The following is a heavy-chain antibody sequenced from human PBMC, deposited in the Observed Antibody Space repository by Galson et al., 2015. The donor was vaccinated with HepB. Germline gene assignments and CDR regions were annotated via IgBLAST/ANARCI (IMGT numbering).Heavy chain of an antibody. CDR1: GFTFANSA. Sequence: SLRLSCATSGFTFANSAMGWVRQAPGKGLEWVSFISGSDGTTYYADFVKGRFTISRDNSKDTLYLQMNSLRAEDTAVYCCAKTIAAAGYYFDYWGQGTLVTVSS. V-gene: IGHV3-23*01. CDR2: ISGSDGTT. D-gene: IGHD6-13*01. J-gene: IGHJ4*02. CDR3: AKTIAAAGYYFDY.